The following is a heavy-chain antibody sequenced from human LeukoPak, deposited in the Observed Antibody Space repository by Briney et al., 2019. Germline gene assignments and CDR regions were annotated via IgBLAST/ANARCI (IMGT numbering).Heavy chain of an antibody. D-gene: IGHD3-10*01. V-gene: IGHV3-21*01. CDR2: ISSSSSHM. CDR1: GFTFKIYS. Sequence: PGGSLRLSCAASGFTFKIYSMNWVRQAPGKGLEWVSSISSSSSHMYYADSVKGRFTISRDNAKNSLYLQMDTLRAEDTAVYYCARDDTSAHFFDYWGQGTLVTVSS. CDR3: ARDDTSAHFFDY. J-gene: IGHJ4*02.